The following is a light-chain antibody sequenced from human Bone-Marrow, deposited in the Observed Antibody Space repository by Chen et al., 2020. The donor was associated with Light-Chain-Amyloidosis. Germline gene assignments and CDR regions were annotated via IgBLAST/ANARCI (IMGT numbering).Light chain of an antibody. CDR3: QVWDRSSDRPV. CDR2: DS. CDR1: NIGSTS. Sequence: SYVLTQPSSVSVAPGQTATIACGGNNIGSTSVHWYQQTPGQAPLLVVYDSDRPSGIPERLSGSNSGNTATLTISRVKAGDEADYYCQVWDRSSDRPVFGGGTKLTVL. V-gene: IGLV3-21*02. J-gene: IGLJ3*02.